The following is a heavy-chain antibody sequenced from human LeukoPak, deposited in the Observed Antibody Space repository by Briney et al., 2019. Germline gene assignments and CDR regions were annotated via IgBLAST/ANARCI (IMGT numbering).Heavy chain of an antibody. Sequence: ASVKVSCKASGYTLTDHHMIWVRQAPGQGLQWMGWIKPDSGGIKYAREFQGRVTMTRDTSINTAYMELSSLRSDDTAIYYCARDPVDGYSHFDYWGQGTLVTVSP. J-gene: IGHJ4*02. CDR1: GYTLTDHH. V-gene: IGHV1-2*02. CDR3: ARDPVDGYSHFDY. CDR2: IKPDSGGI. D-gene: IGHD5-24*01.